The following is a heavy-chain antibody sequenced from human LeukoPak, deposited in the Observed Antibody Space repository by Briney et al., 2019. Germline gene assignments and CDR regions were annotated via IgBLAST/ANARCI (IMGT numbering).Heavy chain of an antibody. D-gene: IGHD5-18*01. V-gene: IGHV1-8*01. CDR3: ARGRIQLWSRYYYFDY. Sequence: GESLKVSCKASGYTFTSYDINWVRQATGQGLEWMGWMNPNSGNTGYAQKFQGRVTMTRNTSISTAYMELSSLRSEDTAVYYCARGRIQLWSRYYYFDYWGQGTLVTVSS. CDR1: GYTFTSYD. CDR2: MNPNSGNT. J-gene: IGHJ4*02.